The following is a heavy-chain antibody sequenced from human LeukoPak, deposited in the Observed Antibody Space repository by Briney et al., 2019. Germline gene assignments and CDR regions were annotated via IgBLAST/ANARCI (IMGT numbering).Heavy chain of an antibody. Sequence: ASVKVSCKASGYTFTSYDINWVGQPSGKGLAWMGWMNHNSGNTGYAQKFQGRVTMTRNTSTSTAYIELSSLRSEDTAVYYCARRGRYYGSVSWYYYYGMDVSGQGTTVTVSS. V-gene: IGHV1-8*01. CDR2: MNHNSGNT. CDR3: ARRGRYYGSVSWYYYYGMDV. J-gene: IGHJ6*02. D-gene: IGHD3-10*01. CDR1: GYTFTSYD.